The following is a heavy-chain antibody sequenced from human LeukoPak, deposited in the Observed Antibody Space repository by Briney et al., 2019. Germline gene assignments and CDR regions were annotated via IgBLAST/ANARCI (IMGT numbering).Heavy chain of an antibody. CDR3: AKDRGYDILTGLDY. Sequence: GRSLRLSCAASGFTFSSYGMHWVRQAPGKGLEWVAVIPYDGSNKYYADSVKGRFTISRDNSKNTLYLQMNSLRAEDTAVYYCAKDRGYDILTGLDYWGQGTLVTVSS. CDR2: IPYDGSNK. D-gene: IGHD3-9*01. J-gene: IGHJ4*02. CDR1: GFTFSSYG. V-gene: IGHV3-30*18.